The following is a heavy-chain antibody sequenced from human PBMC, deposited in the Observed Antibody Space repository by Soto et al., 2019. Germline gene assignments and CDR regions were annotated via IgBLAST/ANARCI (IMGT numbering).Heavy chain of an antibody. CDR3: AAALWFYRWKQLGLRAPFDY. D-gene: IGHD2-8*02. Sequence: GGSLRLSCEASGITFSSYAMIWVRQAPGRGLEWVSGIGDSGGTTYFADSVRGRFTISRDNSKNTLYLQMNSLGVEDTTVYYCAAALWFYRWKQLGLRAPFDYGGQGPRVPVSS. CDR2: IGDSGGTT. V-gene: IGHV3-23*01. J-gene: IGHJ4*02. CDR1: GITFSSYA.